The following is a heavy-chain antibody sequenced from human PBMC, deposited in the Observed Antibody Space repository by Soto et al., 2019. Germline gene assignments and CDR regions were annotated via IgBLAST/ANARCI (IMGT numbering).Heavy chain of an antibody. CDR1: GYTFTSYG. CDR3: ERNRMVYAIPRWFDP. Sequence: ASVKVSCKASGYTFTSYGISWVRQAPGQGLEWMGWISAYNGNTNYAQKLQGRVTMTTDTSTSTAYMELRSLRSDDTAVYYCERNRMVYAIPRWFDPWGQGTLVPVYS. CDR2: ISAYNGNT. V-gene: IGHV1-18*04. J-gene: IGHJ5*02. D-gene: IGHD2-8*01.